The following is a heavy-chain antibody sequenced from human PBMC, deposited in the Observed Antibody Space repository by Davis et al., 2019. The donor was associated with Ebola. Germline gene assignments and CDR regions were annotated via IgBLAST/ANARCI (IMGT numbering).Heavy chain of an antibody. V-gene: IGHV3-53*01. CDR1: GFTVSSNY. Sequence: GGSLRLSCAASGFTVSSNYMSWVRQAPGKGLEWVSVIYSGGSPYSADSVKGRFTISRDNSKNTLYLQMNSLRAEDTAVYYWARVDRSDDPDYWGQRTLVTVSS. D-gene: IGHD3-22*01. J-gene: IGHJ4*02. CDR2: IYSGGSP. CDR3: ARVDRSDDPDY.